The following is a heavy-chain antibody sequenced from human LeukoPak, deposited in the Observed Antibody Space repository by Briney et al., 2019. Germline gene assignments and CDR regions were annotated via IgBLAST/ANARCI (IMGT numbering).Heavy chain of an antibody. CDR1: GYNFNTYW. CDR2: IRPMNSDV. V-gene: IGHV5-51*01. D-gene: IGHD2-15*01. CDR3: ARQEYCSGASCYTWFDP. Sequence: GESLKISCKGSGYNFNTYWVAWVRQLPGKGLEWMGIIRPMNSDVRYSPSFQGQVTISADKSISTAYPQWNSLKASDTAMYYCARQEYCSGASCYTWFDPWGQGTLVTVSS. J-gene: IGHJ5*02.